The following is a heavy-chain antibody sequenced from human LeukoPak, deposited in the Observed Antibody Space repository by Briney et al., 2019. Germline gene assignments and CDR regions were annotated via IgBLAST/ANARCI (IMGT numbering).Heavy chain of an antibody. CDR3: ARVKLPTYYDFWSGYYSGYYYYGMDV. CDR2: IYYSGST. V-gene: IGHV4-59*01. Sequence: SETLSLTCTVSGGSISSYYWSWIRQPPGKGLEWIGYIYYSGSTNYNPSLKSRVTISVDTSKNQFSLKLSSVTAADTAVYYCARVKLPTYYDFWSGYYSGYYYYGMDVWGQGATVTVSS. D-gene: IGHD3-3*01. CDR1: GGSISSYY. J-gene: IGHJ6*02.